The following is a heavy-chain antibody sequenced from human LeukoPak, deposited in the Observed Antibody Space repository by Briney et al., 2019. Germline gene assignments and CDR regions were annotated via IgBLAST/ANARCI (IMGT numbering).Heavy chain of an antibody. CDR2: IYYSGST. CDR3: ARVLATVTTGGMDV. Sequence: KPSETPSLTCTGSGGSCSRGSYYWSWIRQPPGTGLEWVGYIYYSGSTNYNPSLKSRVTISVDTSKNQFSLKLSSVTAADTAVYYCARVLATVTTGGMDVWGKGTTVTVSS. CDR1: GGSCSRGSYY. D-gene: IGHD4-17*01. J-gene: IGHJ6*04. V-gene: IGHV4-61*01.